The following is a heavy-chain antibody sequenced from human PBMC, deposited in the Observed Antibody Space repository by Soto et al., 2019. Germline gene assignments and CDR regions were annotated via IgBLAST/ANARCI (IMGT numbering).Heavy chain of an antibody. CDR1: GGTFSSYA. J-gene: IGHJ6*02. D-gene: IGHD4-4*01. V-gene: IGHV1-69*13. CDR2: IIPIFGTA. Sequence: ASVKVSCKASGGTFSSYAISWVRQAPGQGLEWMGGIIPIFGTANYAQKFQGRVTITADESTSTAYMELSSLRSEDTAVYYCARLGRGLTVTTYYYYYGMDVWGQGTTVTVSS. CDR3: ARLGRGLTVTTYYYYYGMDV.